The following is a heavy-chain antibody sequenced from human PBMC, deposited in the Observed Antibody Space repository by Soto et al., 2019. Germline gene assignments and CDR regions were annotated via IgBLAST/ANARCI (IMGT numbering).Heavy chain of an antibody. D-gene: IGHD1-1*01. CDR2: IWYDGSNK. V-gene: IGHV3-33*01. J-gene: IGHJ4*02. CDR1: GFTFSSYG. Sequence: QVQLVESGGGVVQPGRSLRLSCAASGFTFSSYGMHWVRQAPGKGLEWVAVIWYDGSNKYYADSVKGRFTISRDNSKNMLYLQMNILRPEETAVYYCASEAATGSSGFDYWGQGTLVTVSS. CDR3: ASEAATGSSGFDY.